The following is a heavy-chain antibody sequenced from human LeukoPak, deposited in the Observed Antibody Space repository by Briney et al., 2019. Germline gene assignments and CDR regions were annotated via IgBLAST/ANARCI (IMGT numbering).Heavy chain of an antibody. V-gene: IGHV1-2*04. J-gene: IGHJ4*02. CDR3: ARKPIHTRGSYLGY. CDR1: GYTFTGYY. CDR2: INPNSGGT. D-gene: IGHD3-16*01. Sequence: ASVKVSCKASGYTFTGYYMHWVRQAPGQGLEWMGWINPNSGGTNYAQKFQGWVTMTRDTSISTAYMELSRLRSDDTAVYYCARKPIHTRGSYLGYWGQGTLVTVSS.